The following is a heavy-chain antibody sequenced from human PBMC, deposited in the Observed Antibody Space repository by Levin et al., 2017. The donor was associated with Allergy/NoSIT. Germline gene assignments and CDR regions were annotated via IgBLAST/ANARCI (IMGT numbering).Heavy chain of an antibody. CDR3: ARGVRYCSGGSCYSGLEYFQH. Sequence: AGGSLRLSCAVYGGSFSGYYWSWIRQPPGKGLEWIGEINHSGSTNYNPSLKSRVTISVDTSKNQFSLKLSSVTAADTAVYYCARGVRYCSGGSCYSGLEYFQHWGQGTLVTVSS. J-gene: IGHJ1*01. D-gene: IGHD2-15*01. CDR1: GGSFSGYY. V-gene: IGHV4-34*01. CDR2: INHSGST.